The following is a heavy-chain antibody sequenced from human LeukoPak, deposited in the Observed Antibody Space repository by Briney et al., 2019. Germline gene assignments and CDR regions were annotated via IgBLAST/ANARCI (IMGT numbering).Heavy chain of an antibody. Sequence: GASVKVSCKASGYTFTSYGISWVRQAPGQGLEWMGWISAYNGNTNYAQKLQGRVTMTTDTSTDTAYMELSSLRSEDTAVYYCATVQVKWEMATSTNWFDYWGQGTLVTVSS. J-gene: IGHJ4*02. D-gene: IGHD5-24*01. V-gene: IGHV1-18*01. CDR2: ISAYNGNT. CDR1: GYTFTSYG. CDR3: ATVQVKWEMATSTNWFDY.